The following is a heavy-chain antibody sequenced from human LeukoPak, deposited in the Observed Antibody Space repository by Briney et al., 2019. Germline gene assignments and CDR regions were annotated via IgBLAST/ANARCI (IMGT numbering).Heavy chain of an antibody. CDR1: GFTFSSYS. CDR2: ISSSSSYI. J-gene: IGHJ3*02. CDR3: ARDLSAGDFWSGFDI. D-gene: IGHD3-3*01. Sequence: GGSLRLSCAASGFTFSSYSMNWVRQAPGKGLEWVSSISSSSSYIYYADSVKGRFTISRDNAKNSLYLQMNSLRAEDTAVYYCARDLSAGDFWSGFDIWGQGTMVSVSS. V-gene: IGHV3-21*01.